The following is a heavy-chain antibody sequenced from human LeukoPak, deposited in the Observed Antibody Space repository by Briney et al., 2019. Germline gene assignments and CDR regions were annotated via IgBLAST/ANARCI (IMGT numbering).Heavy chain of an antibody. J-gene: IGHJ5*02. Sequence: ASVKVSCKASGYTFTGYYMHWVRQAPGQGLEWMGWINPNSGGTNYAQKFQGRVTMTRDTSISAAYMELSRLRSDDTAVYYCARDFSGYDYQFDPWGQGTLVTVSS. CDR1: GYTFTGYY. CDR3: ARDFSGYDYQFDP. V-gene: IGHV1-2*02. CDR2: INPNSGGT. D-gene: IGHD5-12*01.